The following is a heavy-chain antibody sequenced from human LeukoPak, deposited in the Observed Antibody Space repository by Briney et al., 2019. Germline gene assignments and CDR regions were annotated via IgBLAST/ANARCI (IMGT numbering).Heavy chain of an antibody. V-gene: IGHV4-59*01. CDR2: IYYSGSA. J-gene: IGHJ4*02. CDR3: ARSYGSGNYFDY. CDR1: GGSISTYY. D-gene: IGHD3-10*01. Sequence: NASETLSLTRTVSGGSISTYYWSWIRQPPGKGLEWIGYIYYSGSAKYNPSLKSRVTISVDTSKNQFFLKLSSVTATDTAVYYCARSYGSGNYFDYWGQGTLVTVSS.